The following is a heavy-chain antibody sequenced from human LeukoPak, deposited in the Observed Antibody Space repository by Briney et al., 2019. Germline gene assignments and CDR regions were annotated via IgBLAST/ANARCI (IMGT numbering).Heavy chain of an antibody. Sequence: SVKVSCKASGGTFSSYAISWVRQAPGQGLEWMGGIIPIFGTANYAQKFQGRVTITADESTSTAYMELSSLRSEGTAVYYCARDAPGRDILTGYLDYWGQGTLVTVSS. CDR1: GGTFSSYA. D-gene: IGHD3-9*01. CDR2: IIPIFGTA. J-gene: IGHJ4*02. V-gene: IGHV1-69*13. CDR3: ARDAPGRDILTGYLDY.